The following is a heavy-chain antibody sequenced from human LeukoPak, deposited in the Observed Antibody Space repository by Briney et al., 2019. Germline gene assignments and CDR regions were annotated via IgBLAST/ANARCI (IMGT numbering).Heavy chain of an antibody. CDR2: ISYDGSNK. CDR3: ARDDSFQVRGVLLDN. J-gene: IGHJ4*02. V-gene: IGHV3-30*04. CDR1: GFTFSSYA. D-gene: IGHD3-10*01. Sequence: GRSLRLSCAASGFTFSSYAMHWVRPAPGKGLEWVAVISYDGSNKYYADSVKGRFTISRDNSKNTLYLQMNSLRAEDTAVYYCARDDSFQVRGVLLDNWGQGTLVTVSS.